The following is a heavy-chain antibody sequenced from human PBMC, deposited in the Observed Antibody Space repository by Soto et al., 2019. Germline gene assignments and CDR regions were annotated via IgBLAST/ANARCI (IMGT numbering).Heavy chain of an antibody. CDR2: IFSSGTT. CDR3: ARVPSPFDLYYAMDV. CDR1: GDFTGSGYKY. J-gene: IGHJ6*02. D-gene: IGHD3-16*01. V-gene: IGHV4-30-4*02. Sequence: SRSLLRTCTVSGDFTGSGYKYLSWILQAPRKGLEWIKYIFSSGTTYYNPSLKSRLNMSRYTSQPQFSLKLNSVTSADTAVYFCARVPSPFDLYYAMDVWCQGPTVT.